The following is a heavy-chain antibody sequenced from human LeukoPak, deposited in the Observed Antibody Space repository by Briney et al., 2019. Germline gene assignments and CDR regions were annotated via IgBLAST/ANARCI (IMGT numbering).Heavy chain of an antibody. Sequence: PGGSLRLSCAASGFTFTYFTMTWVRQAPGKGLEWVSGISGGDSSTYSADSVKGRFTISRDDSQNTLYLHMNSLRAEDTAIYYCARVSALRSSGWFGVFDFWGQGTQVTVSS. CDR1: GFTFTYFT. V-gene: IGHV3-23*01. J-gene: IGHJ4*02. D-gene: IGHD6-19*01. CDR2: ISGGDSST. CDR3: ARVSALRSSGWFGVFDF.